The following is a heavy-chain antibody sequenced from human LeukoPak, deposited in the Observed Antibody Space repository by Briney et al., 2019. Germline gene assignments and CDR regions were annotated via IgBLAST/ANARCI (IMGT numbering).Heavy chain of an antibody. J-gene: IGHJ4*02. CDR3: ARDLSLSY. CDR1: GFTFSSYG. Sequence: GGSLRLSCAASGFTFSSYGMNWVRQAPGKGLEWLSYISTSASSTTTIYYAESVKGRFTVSRDNAKNSLYLQMNSLRDEDTAVYYCARDLSLSYWGQGTLVTVSS. V-gene: IGHV3-48*02. CDR2: ISTSASSTTTI.